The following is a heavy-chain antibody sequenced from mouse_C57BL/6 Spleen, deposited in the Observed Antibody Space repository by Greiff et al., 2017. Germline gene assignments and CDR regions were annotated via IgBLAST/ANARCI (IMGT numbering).Heavy chain of an antibody. CDR1: GYTFTDYY. CDR2: INPNNGGT. Sequence: EVQLQQSGPELVKPGASVKISCKASGYTFTDYYMNWVKQSHGKSLEWIGDINPNNGGTSYNQKFKGKATLTVDKSSSTAYMELRSLTSEDSAVYYCARDELGRCFDYWGQGTTLTVSS. V-gene: IGHV1-26*01. D-gene: IGHD4-1*01. CDR3: ARDELGRCFDY. J-gene: IGHJ2*01.